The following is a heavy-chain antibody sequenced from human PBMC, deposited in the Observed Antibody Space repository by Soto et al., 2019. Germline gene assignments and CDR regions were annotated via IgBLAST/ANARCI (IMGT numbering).Heavy chain of an antibody. D-gene: IGHD6-25*01. CDR2: IIPSFATP. CDR3: ARLRLSYAGVDFYYYGLDA. V-gene: IGHV1-69*12. CDR1: AGTFRSYS. Sequence: QVQLVQSGAEVKKPGSSVKVSCKASAGTFRSYSINWVRQAPGQGLEWMGGIIPSFATPNYAQKFQDRVTITADESTRTAYMELSSLRSEDTAVYFCARLRLSYAGVDFYYYGLDAW. J-gene: IGHJ6*01.